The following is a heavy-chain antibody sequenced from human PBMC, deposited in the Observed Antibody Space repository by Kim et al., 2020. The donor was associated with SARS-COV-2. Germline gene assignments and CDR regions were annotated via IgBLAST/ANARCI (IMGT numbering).Heavy chain of an antibody. CDR1: GFTFSSYA. CDR3: ARDWNSWDYYDSSGSLPGTY. D-gene: IGHD3-22*01. J-gene: IGHJ4*02. Sequence: GGSLRLSCAASGFTFSSYAMHWVRQAPGKGLEYVSAISSNGGSTYYANSVKGRFTISRDNSKNTLYLQMGSLRAEDMAVYYCARDWNSWDYYDSSGSLPGTYWGQGTLVTVSS. V-gene: IGHV3-64*01. CDR2: ISSNGGST.